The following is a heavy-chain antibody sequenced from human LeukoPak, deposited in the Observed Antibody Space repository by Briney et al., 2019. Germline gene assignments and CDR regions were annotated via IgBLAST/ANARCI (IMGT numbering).Heavy chain of an antibody. D-gene: IGHD2-2*01. Sequence: SETLSLTCTVSGGSISSYYWSWIRQPAGKGLEWIGRIYTSGSTNYNPSLESRVTMSVDTSKNQFSLKLSSVTAADTAVYYCARDWVVPAAPHYYMDVWGKGTTVTVSS. V-gene: IGHV4-4*07. CDR3: ARDWVVPAAPHYYMDV. J-gene: IGHJ6*03. CDR2: IYTSGST. CDR1: GGSISSYY.